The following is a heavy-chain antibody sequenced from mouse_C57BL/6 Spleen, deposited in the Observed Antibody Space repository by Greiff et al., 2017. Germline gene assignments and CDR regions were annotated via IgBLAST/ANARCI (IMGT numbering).Heavy chain of an antibody. J-gene: IGHJ2*01. Sequence: EVQGVESGGGLVKPGGSLKLSCAASGFTFSSYAMSWVRQTPEKRLEWVETISDGGSYTYYPDNVKGRFTISRDNAKNNLYLQMSHLKSEDTAMYYCARDEEYYFDYWGQGTTLTVSS. CDR3: ARDEEYYFDY. CDR1: GFTFSSYA. V-gene: IGHV5-4*01. CDR2: ISDGGSYT.